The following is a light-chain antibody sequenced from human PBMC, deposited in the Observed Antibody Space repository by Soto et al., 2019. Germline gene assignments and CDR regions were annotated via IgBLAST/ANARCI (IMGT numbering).Light chain of an antibody. Sequence: THSLLPLNVTRGQPASMSCRSSQRLLYSDGNTYLNWFQQRPGQSPRRLIYEVSSGDSGVPERFSGRGSGTDFTLNSSRVEAEDVGNYYRMQGTYSPTFGQGTKVDI. J-gene: IGKJ1*01. V-gene: IGKV2-30*01. CDR3: MQGTYSPT. CDR1: QRLLYSDGNTY. CDR2: EVS.